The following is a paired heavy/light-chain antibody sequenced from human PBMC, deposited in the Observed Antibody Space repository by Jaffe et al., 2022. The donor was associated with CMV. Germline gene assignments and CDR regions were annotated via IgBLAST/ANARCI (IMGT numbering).Heavy chain of an antibody. V-gene: IGHV1-2*04. CDR3: ARDRKTAYYYGSGRFSPHNWFDP. CDR1: GYTFTGYY. Sequence: QVQLVQSGAEVKKPGASVKVSCKASGYTFTGYYMHWVRQAPGQGLEWMGWINPNSGGTNYAQKFQGWVTMTRDTSISTAYMELSRLRSDDTAVYYCARDRKTAYYYGSGRFSPHNWFDPWGQGTLVTVSS. CDR2: INPNSGGT. D-gene: IGHD3-10*01. J-gene: IGHJ5*02.
Light chain of an antibody. CDR1: QSVSSY. J-gene: IGKJ1*01. CDR2: DAS. V-gene: IGKV3-11*01. Sequence: EIVLTQSPATLSLSPGERATLSCRASQSVSSYLAWYQQKPGQAPRLLIYDASNRATGIPARFSGSGSGTDFTLTISSLEPEDFAVYYCQQRSNWPAFGQGTKVEIK. CDR3: QQRSNWPA.